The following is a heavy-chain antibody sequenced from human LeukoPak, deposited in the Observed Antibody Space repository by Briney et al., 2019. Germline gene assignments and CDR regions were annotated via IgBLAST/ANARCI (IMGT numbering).Heavy chain of an antibody. V-gene: IGHV3-23*01. D-gene: IGHD2-2*01. CDR2: ISAGGSST. Sequence: PGGSLRLSCAASGFSFSNYAMSWVRHAPGKGLELVSGISAGGSSTYYADSVKGRCTISRDNSKNTLYLQMNSLRAEDTAVYYCAKVRCSSTSCPLDYWGQGTLVTVSS. CDR3: AKVRCSSTSCPLDY. CDR1: GFSFSNYA. J-gene: IGHJ4*02.